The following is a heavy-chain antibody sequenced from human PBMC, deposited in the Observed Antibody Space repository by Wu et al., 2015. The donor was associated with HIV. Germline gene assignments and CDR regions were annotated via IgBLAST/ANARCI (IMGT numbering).Heavy chain of an antibody. CDR3: ARGPYIDYYDSPADYSYMDV. Sequence: QVQLVQSGAEMKKPGASVTVSCKASGYTFTGHFMHWVRQAPGQGLEWMGWINPNSGDTNYVQKFQGRVTMTRDTSISTVYMELSRLRSDDTAVYYCARGPYIDYYDSPADYSYMDVWGKRTTVTVSS. J-gene: IGHJ6*03. D-gene: IGHD3-22*01. CDR2: INPNSGDT. CDR1: GYTFTGHF. V-gene: IGHV1-2*02.